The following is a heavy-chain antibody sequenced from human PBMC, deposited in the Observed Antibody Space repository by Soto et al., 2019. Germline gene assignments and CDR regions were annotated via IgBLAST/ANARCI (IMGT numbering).Heavy chain of an antibody. CDR3: AKQSARIRGYFDY. CDR1: GFTFSSYA. V-gene: IGHV3-23*01. Sequence: GGSLSLSCAASGFTFSSYAMSWVRQLPGKGLEWVSAISGSGGSTYYADSVKGRFTISRDNSKNTLYLQMNSLRAEDTAVYYCAKQSARIRGYFDYWGQGTLVTVSS. D-gene: IGHD1-20*01. CDR2: ISGSGGST. J-gene: IGHJ4*02.